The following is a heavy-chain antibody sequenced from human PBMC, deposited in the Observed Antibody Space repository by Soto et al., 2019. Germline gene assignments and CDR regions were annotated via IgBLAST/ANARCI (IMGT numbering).Heavy chain of an antibody. D-gene: IGHD7-27*01. J-gene: IGHJ4*02. Sequence: GASVKVSCKASGYTFTSYDINWVRQATGQGLEWMGWLKPNGGDTGYAQNFQGRLTLTRDTSTATAYMELTSLTSADTAVYFCARKSTETGTFESWGQGTPVTVSS. CDR1: GYTFTSYD. CDR2: LKPNGGDT. CDR3: ARKSTETGTFES. V-gene: IGHV1-8*01.